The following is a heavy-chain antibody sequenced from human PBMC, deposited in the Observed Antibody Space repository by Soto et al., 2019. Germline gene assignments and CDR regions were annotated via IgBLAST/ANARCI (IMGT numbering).Heavy chain of an antibody. J-gene: IGHJ4*02. CDR3: AKAHGG. V-gene: IGHV3-30*18. Sequence: SGGSLRLSCAASGFTFSIYGMHWVRHAPGKGLEWVAVISYDGSNKYYADSVKGRFTISRDNSKNTLYLQMNSLRAEDTAVYYCAKAHGGWGQGTLVTVSS. CDR1: GFTFSIYG. CDR2: ISYDGSNK.